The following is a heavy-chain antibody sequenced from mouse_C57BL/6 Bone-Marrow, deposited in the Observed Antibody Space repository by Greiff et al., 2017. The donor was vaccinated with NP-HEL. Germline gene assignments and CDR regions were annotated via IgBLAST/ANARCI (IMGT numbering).Heavy chain of an antibody. J-gene: IGHJ2*01. CDR2: ISSGGSYT. CDR1: GFTFSSYG. D-gene: IGHD2-4*01. CDR3: ARQGLRLFDY. Sequence: DVQLQESGGDLVKPGGSLKLSCAASGFTFSSYGMSWVRQTPDKRLEWVATISSGGSYTSSPDSVKGRFTISRDNAKNTRYLQMSSLKSEDTAMYYCARQGLRLFDYWGQGTTLTVSS. V-gene: IGHV5-6*01.